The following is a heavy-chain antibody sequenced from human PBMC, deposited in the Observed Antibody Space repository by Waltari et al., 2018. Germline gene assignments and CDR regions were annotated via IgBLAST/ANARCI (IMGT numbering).Heavy chain of an antibody. CDR1: GFPFSRYG. D-gene: IGHD5-18*01. J-gene: IGHJ3*02. V-gene: IGHV3-33*01. Sequence: QVQLVEAGGGVVQPGRYLRLSCAASGFPFSRYGMRWVRQAPGKGLAWMAVVWYDGSNKYNADAVKGRFTISRDNSKNTLYLQMNILRAEDTAVYYCARWRTASWAFDIWGQGTMVTVSS. CDR2: VWYDGSNK. CDR3: ARWRTASWAFDI.